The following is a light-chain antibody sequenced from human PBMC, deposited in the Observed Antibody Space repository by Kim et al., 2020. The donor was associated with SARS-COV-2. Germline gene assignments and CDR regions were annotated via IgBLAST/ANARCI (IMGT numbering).Light chain of an antibody. CDR1: QRFISN. Sequence: VSPGERVTRSCRASQRFISNLAWYQQRPGQAPRLLIYAASTRASGIPARFSGSGSGTEFTLTISSLQSEDFAVYYCQQYNNWPPYTFGQGTKLEIK. J-gene: IGKJ2*01. CDR3: QQYNNWPPYT. V-gene: IGKV3-15*01. CDR2: AAS.